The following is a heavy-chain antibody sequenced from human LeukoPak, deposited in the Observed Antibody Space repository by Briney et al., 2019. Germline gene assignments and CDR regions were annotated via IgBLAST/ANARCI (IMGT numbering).Heavy chain of an antibody. CDR3: ARDDSGSHIDY. Sequence: ASVKVSCKASGYTFTSYYMHWVRHTPGQGLERRGIINPSGGSTSYAQKFQGRDTITRDTTTSTAYTELSSLRSEDTAVYYCARDDSGSHIDYWGQGTLVTVSS. CDR1: GYTFTSYY. J-gene: IGHJ4*02. CDR2: INPSGGST. V-gene: IGHV1-46*03. D-gene: IGHD1-26*01.